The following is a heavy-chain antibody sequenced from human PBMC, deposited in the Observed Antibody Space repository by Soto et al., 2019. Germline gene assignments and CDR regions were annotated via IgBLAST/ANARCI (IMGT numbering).Heavy chain of an antibody. CDR1: GGFVTSGSYY. D-gene: IGHD1-1*01. CDR2: MSHSGGT. Sequence: QVQLQQWGAGLLKPSETLSLTCAVYGGFVTSGSYYWSWIRQPPGKGLEWIGEMSHSGGTHFNPSLKSRVTISVGPSKNQFTLKMSSVTAADTALYYCARVERGTATTVVDAFDIWGPGTMVTVSS. J-gene: IGHJ3*02. V-gene: IGHV4-34*01. CDR3: ARVERGTATTVVDAFDI.